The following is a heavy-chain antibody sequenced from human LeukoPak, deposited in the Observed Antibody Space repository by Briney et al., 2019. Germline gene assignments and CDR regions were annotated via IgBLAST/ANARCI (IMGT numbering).Heavy chain of an antibody. V-gene: IGHV1-18*01. CDR2: ISAYNGNT. J-gene: IGHJ6*02. CDR3: AREDSYGANYYYYYGIDV. D-gene: IGHD5-18*01. Sequence: ASVKVSCKASGYTLTSNGISWVRQAPGQGLEWMGWISAYNGNTNYAQKLQGRVTMTTDTSTSTAYMELRSLRSDNTAVYYCAREDSYGANYYYYYGIDVWGQGTTVTVSS. CDR1: GYTLTSNG.